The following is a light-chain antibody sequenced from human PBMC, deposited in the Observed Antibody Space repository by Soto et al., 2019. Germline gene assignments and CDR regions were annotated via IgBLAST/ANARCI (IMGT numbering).Light chain of an antibody. V-gene: IGLV1-51*01. CDR3: GTRDSSLNTVL. CDR1: NSNIGSNY. CDR2: DNI. J-gene: IGLJ2*01. Sequence: QSVLTQPPSVSAAPGQKVTISCSGGNSNIGSNYVSWYQQVPGTAPKLLIYDNIQRPSGIPDRFSGSRFGTSATLDITGLQTGDEADYYCGTRDSSLNTVLFGGGTKLTVL.